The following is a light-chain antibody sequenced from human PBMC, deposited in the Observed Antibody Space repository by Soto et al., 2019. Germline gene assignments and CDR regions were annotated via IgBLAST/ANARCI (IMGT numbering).Light chain of an antibody. CDR2: AAS. CDR1: QSISSY. V-gene: IGKV1-39*01. J-gene: IGKJ3*01. Sequence: DIQMTQSPSSLSASVGDRVTITCRASQSISSYLNWYQHKPGKAPKLLIYAASSLQSGVPSRFSGSGSGTDSTLTISRLNPEHLATYDAQQSYRTSYTFGPGTKVDI. CDR3: QQSYRTSYT.